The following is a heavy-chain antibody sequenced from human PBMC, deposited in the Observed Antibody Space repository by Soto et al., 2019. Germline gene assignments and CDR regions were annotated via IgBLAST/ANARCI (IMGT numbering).Heavy chain of an antibody. CDR2: TYYRSRWYN. D-gene: IGHD2-15*01. Sequence: PSQTLSLTCAISGDSVSSNSAAWNWIRQSPSRGLEWLGRTYYRSRWYNDYAVSVKSRITINPDTSKNQFSLQLNSVTPEDTAVYYCARGLLGYCSGGTCWIRYFDYWGQGTLVTVSP. J-gene: IGHJ4*02. V-gene: IGHV6-1*01. CDR3: ARGLLGYCSGGTCWIRYFDY. CDR1: GDSVSSNSAA.